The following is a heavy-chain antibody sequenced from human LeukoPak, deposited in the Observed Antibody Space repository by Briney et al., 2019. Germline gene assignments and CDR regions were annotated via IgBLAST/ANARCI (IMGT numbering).Heavy chain of an antibody. CDR3: ARGRYYYDSSGYSLDY. CDR2: ISAYNGNT. CDR1: GYTFTGYY. V-gene: IGHV1-18*04. D-gene: IGHD3-22*01. Sequence: ASVKVSCKASGYTFTGYYMHWVRQAPGQGLEWMGWISAYNGNTNYAQKLQGRVTMTTDTSTSTAYMELRSLRSDDTAVYYCARGRYYYDSSGYSLDYWGQGTLVTVSS. J-gene: IGHJ4*02.